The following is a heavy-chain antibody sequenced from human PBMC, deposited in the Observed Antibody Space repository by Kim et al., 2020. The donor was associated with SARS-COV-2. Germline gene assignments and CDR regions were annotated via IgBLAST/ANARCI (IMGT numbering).Heavy chain of an antibody. CDR3: ARGAARDGYNYVVGDLDY. V-gene: IGHV4-59*01. CDR1: GGSISSYY. CDR2: IYYSGST. D-gene: IGHD5-12*01. Sequence: SETLSLTCTVSGGSISSYYWSWIRQPPGKGLEWIGYIYYSGSTNYNPSLKSRVTISVDTSKNQFSLKLSSVTAADTAVYYCARGAARDGYNYVVGDLDYWGQGTLVTVSS. J-gene: IGHJ4*02.